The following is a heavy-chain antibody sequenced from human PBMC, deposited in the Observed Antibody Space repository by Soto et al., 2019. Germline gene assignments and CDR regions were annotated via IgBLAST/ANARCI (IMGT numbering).Heavy chain of an antibody. J-gene: IGHJ5*02. CDR2: IIPIFGTA. CDR3: AARTDIVVVPAAIPGSNWFDP. CDR1: GGTFSSYA. D-gene: IGHD2-2*02. V-gene: IGHV1-69*01. Sequence: GPPVKVSCQASGGTFSSYAISWVRQAPGQGLEWMGGIIPIFGTANYAQKFQGRVTITADESTSTAYMELSSLRSEDTAVYYCAARTDIVVVPAAIPGSNWFDPWGQGTLVTVSS.